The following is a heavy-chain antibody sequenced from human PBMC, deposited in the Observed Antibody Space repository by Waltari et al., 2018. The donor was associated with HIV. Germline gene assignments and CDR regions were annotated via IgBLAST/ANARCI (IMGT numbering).Heavy chain of an antibody. CDR3: ASLTREGYNSWYFDL. D-gene: IGHD5-12*01. Sequence: QVQLQESGPGLVKPSQTLSLTCTVYGGSISSSSYYWSWIRQPAGKGLEWIGRIYSSGSTNYNPSLKSRVTISIDTSKNHFSLKLRSVTAADTAVYYCASLTREGYNSWYFDLWGRGTLVTVSS. CDR1: GGSISSSSYY. J-gene: IGHJ2*01. CDR2: IYSSGST. V-gene: IGHV4-61*02.